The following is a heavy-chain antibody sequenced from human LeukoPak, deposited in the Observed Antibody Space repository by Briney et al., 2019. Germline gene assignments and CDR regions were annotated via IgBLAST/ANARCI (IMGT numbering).Heavy chain of an antibody. CDR3: ARDYCSSTGCPTVYDY. J-gene: IGHJ4*02. V-gene: IGHV1-46*01. D-gene: IGHD2-2*01. CDR2: INPSGGST. CDR1: GYTFTSYY. Sequence: ASVKVSCKASGYTFTSYYMHWVRQAPGQGLEWMGIINPSGGSTSYAQKFQGRVTMTRDTSTSTVYMELSSLRSEDTAVYYCARDYCSSTGCPTVYDYWGQGTLVTVSS.